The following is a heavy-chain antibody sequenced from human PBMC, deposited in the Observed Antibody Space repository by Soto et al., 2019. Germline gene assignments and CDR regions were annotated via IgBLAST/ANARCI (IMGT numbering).Heavy chain of an antibody. CDR3: ATGALTFGGVLNA. Sequence: QVQLVQSGADVKKPGSSVKVSCKASGATFSSSTFTWVRQAPGQGLEWMGRIIPMFGITNSAQKFQGRLGITAKESTNTVFMDMSSLRSDDTAIYYCATGALTFGGVLNAWGQGTLVTVSS. CDR1: GATFSSST. CDR2: IIPMFGIT. J-gene: IGHJ4*02. V-gene: IGHV1-69*02. D-gene: IGHD3-16*01.